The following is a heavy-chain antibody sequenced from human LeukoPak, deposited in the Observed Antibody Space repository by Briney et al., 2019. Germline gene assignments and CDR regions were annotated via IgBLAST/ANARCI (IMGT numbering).Heavy chain of an antibody. CDR1: GYTFTSYY. Sequence: ASVKVSCKASGYTFTSYYMHWVRQAPGQGLEWMGIINPSGGSTSYAQKFQGRVTMTRDTSTSTVYMELSSLRSEDTAVYYCARDRMTTVTSAQFDDWSQGTLVTVSS. J-gene: IGHJ4*02. CDR2: INPSGGST. V-gene: IGHV1-46*01. CDR3: ARDRMTTVTSAQFDD. D-gene: IGHD4-17*01.